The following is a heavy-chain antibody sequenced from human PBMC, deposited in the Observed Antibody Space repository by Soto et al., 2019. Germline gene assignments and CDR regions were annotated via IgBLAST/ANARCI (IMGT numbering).Heavy chain of an antibody. CDR2: INAGNGNT. V-gene: IGHV1-3*01. J-gene: IGHJ6*02. D-gene: IGHD3-16*01. Sequence: ASVKVSCKASGYTFTSYGVNWVRQAPGQRLECLGWINAGNGNTKYSQKFQDRVTITRDTSASTVYLELSSLRPEDTALYYCTKARLWGGDGYNSYYYNAMDVWGQGTTVTVSS. CDR3: TKARLWGGDGYNSYYYNAMDV. CDR1: GYTFTSYG.